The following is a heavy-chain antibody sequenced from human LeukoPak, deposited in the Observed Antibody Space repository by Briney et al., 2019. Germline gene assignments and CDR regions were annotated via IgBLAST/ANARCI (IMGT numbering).Heavy chain of an antibody. CDR1: GGSISSYY. CDR2: IYYSGST. V-gene: IGHV4-59*01. Sequence: SETLSLTCTVSGGSISSYYWSWIRQPPGKGLEWIGYIYYSGSTNYNPSLKSRVTISVDTSKNQFSLKLSSVTAADTAVYYCARGTGDYVWGSYRYSFDYWGQGTLVTVSS. J-gene: IGHJ4*02. CDR3: ARGTGDYVWGSYRYSFDY. D-gene: IGHD3-16*02.